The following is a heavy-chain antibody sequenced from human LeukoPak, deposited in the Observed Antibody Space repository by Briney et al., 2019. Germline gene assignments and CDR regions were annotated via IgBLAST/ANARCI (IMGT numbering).Heavy chain of an antibody. Sequence: PGGSLRLSCAASGFTFSSYAMNWVRQAPGKGLEWVSAIIGSGGSTFYADSVKGRLTISRDNSKNTLYLQMNSLRAEDTAVYYCAKPFTYGTPSAFDTWGQGTMVTVSS. D-gene: IGHD3-10*01. CDR3: AKPFTYGTPSAFDT. V-gene: IGHV3-23*01. CDR2: IIGSGGST. CDR1: GFTFSSYA. J-gene: IGHJ3*02.